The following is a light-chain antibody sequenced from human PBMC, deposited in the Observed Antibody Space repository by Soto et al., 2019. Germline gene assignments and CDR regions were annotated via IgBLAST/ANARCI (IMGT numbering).Light chain of an antibody. CDR2: GDT. CDR3: QSYYTSRSGPV. Sequence: QSVLTQPPSVSGAPGQRVTISCTGSSSNIGAGYDAHWYQQLPGKVPKLLIYGDTNRPSGVPDRFSGSKSGTSASLAITWLQPEDEADYYCQSYYTSRSGPVFGPGTKLTVL. J-gene: IGLJ1*01. V-gene: IGLV1-40*01. CDR1: SSNIGAGYD.